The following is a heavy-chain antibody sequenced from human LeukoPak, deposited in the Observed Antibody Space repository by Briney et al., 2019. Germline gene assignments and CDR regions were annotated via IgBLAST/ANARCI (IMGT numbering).Heavy chain of an antibody. J-gene: IGHJ4*02. CDR3: ARRIQGMAPYYFDY. Sequence: GGSLRLSCTASGFTFSSYWMHWVRQAPGKGLVWVSRINSDGGSTSYADSVKGRFTISRDNAKNTLYLQMNSLRAEDTAVYYCARRIQGMAPYYFDYWGQGSLVTVSS. D-gene: IGHD5-24*01. V-gene: IGHV3-74*01. CDR2: INSDGGST. CDR1: GFTFSSYW.